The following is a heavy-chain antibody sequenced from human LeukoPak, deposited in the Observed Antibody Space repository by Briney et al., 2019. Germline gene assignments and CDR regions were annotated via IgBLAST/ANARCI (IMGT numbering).Heavy chain of an antibody. V-gene: IGHV3-23*01. CDR2: ISGNGGGT. D-gene: IGHD6-13*01. CDR3: AKSFGYSRSWFDY. J-gene: IGHJ4*02. CDR1: GFTFSSYE. Sequence: GGSLRLSCAASGFTFSSYEMNWVRQAPGKGLEWVSGISGNGGGTYYADSVKGRFTISRDNSKNTLYLQMNSLRAEDTAVYYCAKSFGYSRSWFDYWGQGTLVTVSS.